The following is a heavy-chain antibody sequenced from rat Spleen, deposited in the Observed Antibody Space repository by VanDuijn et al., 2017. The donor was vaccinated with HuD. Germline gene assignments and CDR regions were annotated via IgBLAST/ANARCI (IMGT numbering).Heavy chain of an antibody. Sequence: EVQLVESDGGLVQPGRSLKLSCAASGFTFSDCYMVWVRQAPTKGLEWAATISYDGGRNFYRDSVKGRFTVSRDNAKSTLYLQMDSLRSEDTATYYCARRHYGYTDYFDYWGQGVMVTVSS. D-gene: IGHD1-9*01. CDR1: GFTFSDCY. CDR2: ISYDGGRN. J-gene: IGHJ2*01. V-gene: IGHV5-29*01. CDR3: ARRHYGYTDYFDY.